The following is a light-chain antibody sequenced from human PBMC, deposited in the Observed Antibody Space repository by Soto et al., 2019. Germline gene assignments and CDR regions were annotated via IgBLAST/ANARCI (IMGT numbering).Light chain of an antibody. CDR1: SSNIGSNT. J-gene: IGLJ2*01. V-gene: IGLV1-44*01. Sequence: QSALTQPPSASGTPGQRVTISCSGSSSNIGSNTVNWYQQLPGTAPKLLMYSNNQRPSGVPDRFSGSKSGTSASLAISGLKSEDEADYYCAAWDDSLNGQVVFGGGTQLTVL. CDR3: AAWDDSLNGQVV. CDR2: SNN.